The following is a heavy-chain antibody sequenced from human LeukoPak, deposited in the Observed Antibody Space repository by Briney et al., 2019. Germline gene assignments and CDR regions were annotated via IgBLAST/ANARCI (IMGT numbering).Heavy chain of an antibody. CDR1: GFTFSSYA. CDR2: ISGSGGST. D-gene: IGHD6-19*01. V-gene: IGHV3-23*01. CDR3: AKSSSGWYGQFDY. J-gene: IGHJ4*02. Sequence: GGSLRLSCAASGFTFSSYAMSWVRQAPGKGLELVSPISGSGGSTYYADSVKGRFTISRDNSKNTLYLQMSSLRAEDTAVYYCAKSSSGWYGQFDYWGQGTLLTVSS.